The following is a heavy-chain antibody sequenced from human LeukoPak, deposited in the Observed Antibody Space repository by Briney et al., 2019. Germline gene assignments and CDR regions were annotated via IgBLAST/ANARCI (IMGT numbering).Heavy chain of an antibody. CDR2: IYYDGST. CDR3: ARESVRPYFDY. CDR1: GGSFSINNYY. J-gene: IGHJ4*02. D-gene: IGHD2-8*01. V-gene: IGHV4-39*02. Sequence: KPSETLSLTCTVSGGSFSINNYYWTWIRQPPGKGLEWIGSIYYDGSTYYYPSLKSRVTISADTSKKQFFLNLSSVTAADTGVYYCARESVRPYFDYWGQGTLVTVSS.